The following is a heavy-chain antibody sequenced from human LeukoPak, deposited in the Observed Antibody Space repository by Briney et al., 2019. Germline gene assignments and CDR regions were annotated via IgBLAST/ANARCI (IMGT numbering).Heavy chain of an antibody. CDR1: GYTFTSYY. J-gene: IGHJ3*02. CDR3: ASRENSGSYYGAFDI. CDR2: INPSGGST. V-gene: IGHV1-46*01. D-gene: IGHD1-26*01. Sequence: ASVEVSCKASGYTFTSYYMHWVRQAPGQGLEWMGIINPSGGSTSYAQKFQGRVTMTRDTSTSTVYMELSSLRSEDTAVYYCASRENSGSYYGAFDIWGQGTMVTVSS.